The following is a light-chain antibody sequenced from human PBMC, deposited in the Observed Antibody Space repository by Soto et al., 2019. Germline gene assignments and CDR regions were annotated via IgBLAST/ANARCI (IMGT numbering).Light chain of an antibody. CDR2: EVS. CDR3: SSYAGSNNYV. V-gene: IGLV2-8*01. Sequence: QSALTQPPSASGSPVQSVTISCTGTSSDVGGYNYVSWYQQHPGKSPKLMIYEVSKRPSGVPDRFSGSKSGNTASLTVSGLQAEDEADCYCSSYAGSNNYVLGTGTKLTV. CDR1: SSDVGGYNY. J-gene: IGLJ1*01.